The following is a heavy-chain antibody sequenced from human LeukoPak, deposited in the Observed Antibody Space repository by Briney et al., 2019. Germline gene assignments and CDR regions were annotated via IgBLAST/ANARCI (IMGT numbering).Heavy chain of an antibody. Sequence: SQTLSLTCAVSGGSISSGGYSWSWIRQPPGKGLEWIGYIYRSGGTYYNPSLKGRVTISVDRSMNQFSLKLSSVTAADTAVYYCARGGSSSWYVFPDISNWFDPWGQGTLVTVSS. CDR3: ARGGSSSWYVFPDISNWFDP. D-gene: IGHD6-13*01. V-gene: IGHV4-30-2*01. CDR2: IYRSGGT. CDR1: GGSISSGGYS. J-gene: IGHJ5*02.